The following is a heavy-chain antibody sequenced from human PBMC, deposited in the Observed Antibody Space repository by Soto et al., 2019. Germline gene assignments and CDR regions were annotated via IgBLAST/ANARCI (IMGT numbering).Heavy chain of an antibody. D-gene: IGHD6-19*01. V-gene: IGHV1-18*01. CDR3: ARGITPYSSGCFEY. Sequence: ASVKVSCKASGYTFTSYGISWVRQAPGQGLEWMGWISAYNGNTNYAQKLQGRVTMTTDTSTSTAYMELRSLRSDDTAVYYCARGITPYSSGCFEYWGKGTLVTVSS. CDR2: ISAYNGNT. J-gene: IGHJ4*02. CDR1: GYTFTSYG.